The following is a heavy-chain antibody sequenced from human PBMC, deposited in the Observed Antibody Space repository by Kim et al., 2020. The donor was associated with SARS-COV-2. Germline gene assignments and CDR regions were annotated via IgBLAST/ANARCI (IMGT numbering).Heavy chain of an antibody. CDR1: GYSFTSYW. Sequence: GESLKISCKGSGYSFTSYWIGWVRQMPGKGLEWMGIIYPGDSDTRYSPSFQGQVTISADKSISTAYLQWSSLKASDTAMYYCARRGDTYYDILTGSVAYYFDYWGQGTLVTVSS. CDR2: IYPGDSDT. J-gene: IGHJ4*02. V-gene: IGHV5-51*01. D-gene: IGHD3-9*01. CDR3: ARRGDTYYDILTGSVAYYFDY.